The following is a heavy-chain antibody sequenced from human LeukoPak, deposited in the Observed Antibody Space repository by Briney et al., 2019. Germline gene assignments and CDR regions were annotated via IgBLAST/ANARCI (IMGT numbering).Heavy chain of an antibody. CDR1: GGSISSYY. Sequence: PSETLSLTCTVSGGSISSYYWSWIRRPPGKGLEWIGYIYYSGSTNYNPSLKSRVTISVDTSKNQFSLKLSSVTAADTAVYYCARDAGGYSSSWFPDYWGQGTLVTVSS. V-gene: IGHV4-59*01. CDR2: IYYSGST. J-gene: IGHJ4*02. D-gene: IGHD6-13*01. CDR3: ARDAGGYSSSWFPDY.